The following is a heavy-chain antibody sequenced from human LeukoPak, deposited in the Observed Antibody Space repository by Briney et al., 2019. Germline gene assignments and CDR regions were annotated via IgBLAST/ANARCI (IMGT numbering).Heavy chain of an antibody. CDR3: AKDGWFGESDAFDI. D-gene: IGHD3-10*01. J-gene: IGHJ3*02. V-gene: IGHV3-30*02. CDR1: GFTFSSYG. CDR2: IRYDGSKK. Sequence: GGSLRLSCAASGFTFSSYGMHWVREAPGKGRGWVAFIRYDGSKKYYADSVKGRFTISRDNSKNTLYLQMNSLRAEDTAVYYCAKDGWFGESDAFDIWGQGTMVTVSS.